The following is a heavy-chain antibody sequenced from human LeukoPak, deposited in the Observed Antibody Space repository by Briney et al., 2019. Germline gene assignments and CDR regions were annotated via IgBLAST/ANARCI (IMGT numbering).Heavy chain of an antibody. CDR3: ARALASYYFDY. CDR2: IFHRGGT. V-gene: IGHV4-30-4*01. CDR1: NDSISSGDYY. Sequence: SETLSLTCTVSNDSISSGDYYWNWIRQPPGKGLEWIGYIFHRGGTSYNPSLKSRILFSVDTSQNQFSLKLSSVTAADTAVYYCARALASYYFDYWGQGTLVTVSS. D-gene: IGHD5-12*01. J-gene: IGHJ4*02.